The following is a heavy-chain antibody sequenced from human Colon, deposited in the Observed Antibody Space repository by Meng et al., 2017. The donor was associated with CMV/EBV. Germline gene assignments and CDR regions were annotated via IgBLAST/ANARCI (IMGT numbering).Heavy chain of an antibody. J-gene: IGHJ4*02. CDR2: INPITGGT. V-gene: IGHV1-2*02. CDR3: ASLSGGDFDY. Sequence: QGLLVPSGAEVKKPGASVKVSCKASGYTFTGYFMYWVRQAPGQGLEWLGVINPITGGTNYAQKFQGRVTMTRDTSMNTAYMELSRLRSDDTAVYYCASLSGGDFDYWGQGTLVTVSS. CDR1: GYTFTGYF. D-gene: IGHD1-26*01.